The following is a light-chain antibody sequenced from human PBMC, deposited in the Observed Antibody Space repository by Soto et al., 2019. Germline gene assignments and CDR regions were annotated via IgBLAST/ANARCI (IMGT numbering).Light chain of an antibody. CDR1: QSIRSN. Sequence: EIVMTQSPAALSVSPGERATVSCRASQSIRSNLAWYQQKPGQAPRLLIYEASTRATDIPGRFSGSGSGTEFTLTISSLQSEDFAVYSCQQYNKGYSFGQGTKLEIK. V-gene: IGKV3-15*01. CDR2: EAS. J-gene: IGKJ2*01. CDR3: QQYNKGYS.